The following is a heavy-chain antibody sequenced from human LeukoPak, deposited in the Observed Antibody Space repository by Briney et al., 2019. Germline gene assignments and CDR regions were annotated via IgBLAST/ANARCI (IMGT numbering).Heavy chain of an antibody. CDR3: ARQGIAAAGDDDAFDI. D-gene: IGHD6-13*01. Sequence: SETLSLTCAVYGGSFSGYYWSWISQPPGKGLEWIWEINHSGSTNYNPSLKSRVTISVDTSKNQFSLKLSSVTAADTAVYYCARQGIAAAGDDDAFDIWGQGTMVTVSS. CDR2: INHSGST. J-gene: IGHJ3*02. CDR1: GGSFSGYY. V-gene: IGHV4-34*01.